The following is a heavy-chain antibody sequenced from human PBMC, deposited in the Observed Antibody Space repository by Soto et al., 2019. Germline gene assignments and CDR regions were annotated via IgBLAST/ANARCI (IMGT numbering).Heavy chain of an antibody. V-gene: IGHV1-69*13. D-gene: IGHD1-26*01. CDR2: IIPIFGTA. CDR1: GGTFSSYA. Sequence: GASVKVSCKASGGTFSSYAISWVRQAPGQGLEWMGGIIPIFGTANYAQKFQGRVTITADESTSTAYMELSSLRSEDTAVYYCASGATEVFEAFDIWGQGTMVTVSS. CDR3: ASGATEVFEAFDI. J-gene: IGHJ3*02.